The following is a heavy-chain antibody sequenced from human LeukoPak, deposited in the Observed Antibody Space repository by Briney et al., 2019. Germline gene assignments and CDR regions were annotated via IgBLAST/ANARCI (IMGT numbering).Heavy chain of an antibody. Sequence: GGSLRLSCAASGFTFSSYSMNWVRQAPGKGLEWVSSISSSSSYIYYADSVKGRFTISRDNAKNSLYLQMNSLRAEDTAVYYCARVRMVRGQEYWHFDLWGRGTLVTVSS. CDR3: ARVRMVRGQEYWHFDL. CDR1: GFTFSSYS. J-gene: IGHJ2*01. V-gene: IGHV3-21*04. CDR2: ISSSSSYI. D-gene: IGHD3-10*01.